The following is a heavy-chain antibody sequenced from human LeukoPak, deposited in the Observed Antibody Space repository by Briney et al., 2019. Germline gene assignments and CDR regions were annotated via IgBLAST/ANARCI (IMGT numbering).Heavy chain of an antibody. V-gene: IGHV3-20*01. Sequence: PGGSLRLSCVASGFTLADYSMSWIRQAPGKGLEWVSAINWNGGDTAYADSVQGRFTISRDNTKNSLYLEMNSLRAEDTAIYHCARGGGFGELLNGYWGQGILVTVSS. J-gene: IGHJ4*02. CDR3: ARGGGFGELLNGY. CDR2: INWNGGDT. CDR1: GFTLADYS. D-gene: IGHD3-10*01.